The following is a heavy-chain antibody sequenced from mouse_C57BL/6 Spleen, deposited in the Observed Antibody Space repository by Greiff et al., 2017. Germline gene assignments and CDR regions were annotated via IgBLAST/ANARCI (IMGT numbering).Heavy chain of an antibody. CDR2: IYPGDGDT. CDR3: ARRLDSSGPWFAY. V-gene: IGHV1-80*01. Sequence: QVQLQQSGAELVKPGASVKISCKASGYAFSSYWMNWVKQRPGKGLEWIGQIYPGDGDTNYNGKFKGKATLTADKSSSTAYMQLSSLTSEDSAVYFCARRLDSSGPWFAYWGQGTLGTVSA. CDR1: GYAFSSYW. J-gene: IGHJ3*01. D-gene: IGHD3-2*02.